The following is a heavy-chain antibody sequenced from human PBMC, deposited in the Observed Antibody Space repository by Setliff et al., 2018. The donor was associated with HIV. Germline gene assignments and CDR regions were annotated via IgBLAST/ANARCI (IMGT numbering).Heavy chain of an antibody. J-gene: IGHJ3*01. CDR3: AADFLFLWFGF. CDR2: IKDKANGAAI. D-gene: IGHD2-21*01. V-gene: IGHV3-15*01. Sequence: GVSLRLSCVVSGIPFSTAWMTWVRQVPGKGLEWVGRIKDKANGAAIDYGAPVKGRFTISRDDSKDTLFLEMRNLKAEDTGVYYCAADFLFLWFGFWGQGTKVTVSS. CDR1: GIPFSTAW.